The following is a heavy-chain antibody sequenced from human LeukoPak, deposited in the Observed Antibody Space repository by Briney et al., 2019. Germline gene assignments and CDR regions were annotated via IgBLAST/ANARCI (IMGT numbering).Heavy chain of an antibody. J-gene: IGHJ4*02. D-gene: IGHD6-19*01. CDR2: INAGNGNT. V-gene: IGHV1-3*01. Sequence: ALVKVSCKASGYTFTSYAMHWVRQAPGQRLEWMGWINAGNGNTKYSQKFQGRVTITRDTSASTAYMELSSLRSEDTAVYYCARGGYSSGWYDYWGQGTRVTVSS. CDR1: GYTFTSYA. CDR3: ARGGYSSGWYDY.